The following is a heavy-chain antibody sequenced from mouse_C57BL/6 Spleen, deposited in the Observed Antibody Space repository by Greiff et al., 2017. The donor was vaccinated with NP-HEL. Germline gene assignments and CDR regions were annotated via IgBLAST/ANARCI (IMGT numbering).Heavy chain of an antibody. CDR2: ISSGGSYT. D-gene: IGHD2-5*01. V-gene: IGHV5-6*01. CDR3: ARQGSKNYFDY. CDR1: GFTFSSYG. Sequence: EVHLVESGGDLVKPGGSLKLSCAASGFTFSSYGMSWVRQTPDKRLEWVATISSGGSYTYYPDSVKGRFTISRDNAKNTLYLQMSSLKSEDTAMYYCARQGSKNYFDYWGQGTTLTVSS. J-gene: IGHJ2*01.